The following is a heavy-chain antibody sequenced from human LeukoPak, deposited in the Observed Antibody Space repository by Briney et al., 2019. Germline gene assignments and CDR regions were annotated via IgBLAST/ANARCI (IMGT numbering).Heavy chain of an antibody. Sequence: SETLSLTCAVYGGSFSGYYWSWIRQPPGKGLEWIGEINHSGSTNYNPSLKSRGTISVDTSKNQFSLKLSSVTAADTAVYYCARDWVDCSTTSCYYTYFDYWGQGTLVTVSS. CDR2: INHSGST. CDR1: GGSFSGYY. V-gene: IGHV4-34*01. CDR3: ARDWVDCSTTSCYYTYFDY. J-gene: IGHJ4*02. D-gene: IGHD2-2*01.